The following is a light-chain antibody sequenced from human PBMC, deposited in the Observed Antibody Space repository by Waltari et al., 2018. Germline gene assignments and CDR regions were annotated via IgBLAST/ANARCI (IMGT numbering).Light chain of an antibody. V-gene: IGLV1-47*01. J-gene: IGLJ3*02. Sequence: QSVVTQPPSASGTPGQRVTISCSGSSSNIGGNHVSWYQQFPGMAPKLLLYQNSQRPSGGPDRFSGSKSGTSASLAISGLRSEDEAQYYCAAWDDGLSGPAFGGGTKLTVL. CDR2: QNS. CDR1: SSNIGGNH. CDR3: AAWDDGLSGPA.